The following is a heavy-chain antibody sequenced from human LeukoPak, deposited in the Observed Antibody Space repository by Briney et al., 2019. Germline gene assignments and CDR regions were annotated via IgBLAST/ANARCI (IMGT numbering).Heavy chain of an antibody. J-gene: IGHJ6*04. D-gene: IGHD1-14*01. CDR3: ASSTRVHYYYYGLDV. V-gene: IGHV3-53*01. CDR2: IYSGGNT. Sequence: GGSLRLSCAASGFNVSKNYMSWVRQAPGKGLEWVSVIYSGGNTYYAASVKGRFTISRDNAKNTVYLQVISLRAEDTAVYYCASSTRVHYYYYGLDVWGKGATVTVSS. CDR1: GFNVSKNY.